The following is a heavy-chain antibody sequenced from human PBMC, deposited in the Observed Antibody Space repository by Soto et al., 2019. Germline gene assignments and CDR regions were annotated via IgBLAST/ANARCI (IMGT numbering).Heavy chain of an antibody. Sequence: PSETLSLTCTVSGGSISSGGYYWSWIRQHPGKGLEWIGYIYYSGSTYYNPSLKSRVTISVDTSKNQFSLKLSSVTAADTAVYYCARDHDYGDYRWFDPWGQGTLVTVS. CDR3: ARDHDYGDYRWFDP. D-gene: IGHD4-17*01. CDR2: IYYSGST. CDR1: GGSISSGGYY. J-gene: IGHJ5*02. V-gene: IGHV4-31*03.